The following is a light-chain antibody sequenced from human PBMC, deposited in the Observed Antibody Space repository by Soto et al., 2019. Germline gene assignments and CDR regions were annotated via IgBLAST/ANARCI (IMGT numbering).Light chain of an antibody. V-gene: IGKV3-20*01. Sequence: EIVLTQSPGTLSLSPGERATLSCRASQSVSSIYLAWYQQKPGQAPRLLIYGASSRATGIPDRFSGSGSGTDFTLIISRLDPEDFAVYYCQKYGGSPAWTFGQGTKVEIK. CDR2: GAS. CDR3: QKYGGSPAWT. CDR1: QSVSSIY. J-gene: IGKJ1*01.